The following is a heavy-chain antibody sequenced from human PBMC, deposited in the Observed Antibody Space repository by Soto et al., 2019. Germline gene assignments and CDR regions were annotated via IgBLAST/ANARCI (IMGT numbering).Heavy chain of an antibody. CDR1: GYTFTSYV. V-gene: IGHV1-3*01. J-gene: IGHJ4*02. Sequence: QVQLVQSGAEVKKPGASVKVSCKASGYTFTSYVMHWVRQAPGQRLEWMGWINAGNGNTKYSQKFQGRVTITRGTSESTAYMELSSMRSEDTAVYYCERDGRGFEYWGQGTLVTVFS. CDR2: INAGNGNT. CDR3: ERDGRGFEY. D-gene: IGHD3-10*01.